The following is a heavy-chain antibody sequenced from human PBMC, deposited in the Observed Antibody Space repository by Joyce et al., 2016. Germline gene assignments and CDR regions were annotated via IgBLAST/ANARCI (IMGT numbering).Heavy chain of an antibody. V-gene: IGHV1-18*01. CDR2: ISGDNGNT. D-gene: IGHD3-22*01. CDR3: ARDRYYYDSSAYLY. CDR1: GYTFTSYG. Sequence: VRLVQSGAEVKRPGASVRISCKTSGYTFTSYGVSWVRQAPGQGLEWVGWISGDNGNTNYAQKVEDRVKMTKDTSTSTAYVELRSLKYDDTAVYFCARDRYYYDSSAYLYWGQGTLLTVSS. J-gene: IGHJ4*02.